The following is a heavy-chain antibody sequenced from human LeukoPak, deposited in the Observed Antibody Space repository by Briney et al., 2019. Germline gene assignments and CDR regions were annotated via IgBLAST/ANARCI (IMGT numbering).Heavy chain of an antibody. V-gene: IGHV3-23*01. CDR1: GFTFSNYA. J-gene: IGHJ2*01. CDR2: ISGSGGST. Sequence: GGSVRLSCVASGFTFSNYAMSWVRQAPGKGLEWVSLISGSGGSTFYADSVKGRFTISRDNSKDTLFLQMNSLRAEDTAVYYCARDRARTWYFDLWGRGTLVTVSS. CDR3: ARDRARTWYFDL. D-gene: IGHD1-26*01.